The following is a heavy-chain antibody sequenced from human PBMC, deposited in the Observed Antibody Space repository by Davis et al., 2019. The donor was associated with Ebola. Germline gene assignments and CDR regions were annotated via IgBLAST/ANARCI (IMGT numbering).Heavy chain of an antibody. J-gene: IGHJ5*02. CDR1: GFTFSDYY. Sequence: GESLKISCAASGFTFSDYYMSWIRQAPGKGLEWVSYISSSGSTIYYADSVKGRFTISRDNAKNSLYLQMNSLRAEDTAVYYCARELAAAGTRRSWFDPWGQGTLVTVSS. D-gene: IGHD6-13*01. V-gene: IGHV3-11*04. CDR3: ARELAAAGTRRSWFDP. CDR2: ISSSGSTI.